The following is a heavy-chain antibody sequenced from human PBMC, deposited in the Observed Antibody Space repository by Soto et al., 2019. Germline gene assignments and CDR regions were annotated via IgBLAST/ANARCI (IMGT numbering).Heavy chain of an antibody. D-gene: IGHD4-17*01. CDR3: ARKIYGAYGYFDS. V-gene: IGHV4-4*02. J-gene: IGHJ4*02. Sequence: QVQLQESGPGLVKPSGTLSLTCAVSGGFISTSNWWSWVRQPPGKGLEWIGEIYHSGSTNYNSSLKGRGIISVDKSKNQFSLKLNSVTAADTAVYYGARKIYGAYGYFDSWGQGTLVTVSS. CDR2: IYHSGST. CDR1: GGFISTSNW.